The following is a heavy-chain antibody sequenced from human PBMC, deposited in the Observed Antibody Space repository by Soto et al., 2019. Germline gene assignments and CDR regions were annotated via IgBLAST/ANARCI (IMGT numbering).Heavy chain of an antibody. J-gene: IGHJ4*02. CDR2: ISPMFGAA. Sequence: QVQLVQSGAEMKKPGSSVKVSCQSSGGTFNTYAMNWVRQAPGQGPEWMGDISPMFGAANYAPKFQGRVTITADESTCTSYMQLSSLTSENTALYCCARDGQVHTPALVYWGQGTLVTVSS. CDR1: GGTFNTYA. D-gene: IGHD3-10*01. V-gene: IGHV1-69*19. CDR3: ARDGQVHTPALVY.